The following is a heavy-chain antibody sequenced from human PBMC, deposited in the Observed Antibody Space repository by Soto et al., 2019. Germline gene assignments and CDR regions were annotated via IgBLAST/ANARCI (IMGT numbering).Heavy chain of an antibody. CDR3: ARDRGSYSHYYYGMDV. Sequence: GASVKVSCKASGYTFTSYGISWVRQAPGQGLEWMGWISAYNGNTNYAQKLQGRVTMTTDTSTSTAYMELRSLRSDDTAVYYCARDRGSYSHYYYGMDVRGQGTTVTVSS. V-gene: IGHV1-18*04. J-gene: IGHJ6*02. CDR1: GYTFTSYG. CDR2: ISAYNGNT. D-gene: IGHD1-26*01.